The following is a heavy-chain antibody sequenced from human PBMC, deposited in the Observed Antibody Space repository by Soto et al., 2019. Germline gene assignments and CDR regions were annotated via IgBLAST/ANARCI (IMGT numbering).Heavy chain of an antibody. Sequence: EVQLVESGGGLVQPGGSLKLSCAASGFTFSGSAMHWVRQASGKGLEWVGRIRSKANSYATAYAASVKGRCTISRDDSKNTAYLQMNSLKTEDTAVYYCTRRAGSGSYYNIDYWGQGTLVTVSS. CDR2: IRSKANSYAT. D-gene: IGHD3-10*01. CDR3: TRRAGSGSYYNIDY. CDR1: GFTFSGSA. J-gene: IGHJ4*02. V-gene: IGHV3-73*01.